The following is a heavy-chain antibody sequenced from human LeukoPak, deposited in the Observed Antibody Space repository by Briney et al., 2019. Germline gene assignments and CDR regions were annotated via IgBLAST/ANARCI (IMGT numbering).Heavy chain of an antibody. J-gene: IGHJ5*02. Sequence: KASETLSLTCTVSGGSISSYYWSWIRQPPGKGLEWIGYIYYSGSTNYNPPLKSRVTISVDTSKNQFSLKLSSVTAADTAVYYCARLKVGAVAGWFDPWGQGTLVTVSS. V-gene: IGHV4-59*08. CDR1: GGSISSYY. CDR2: IYYSGST. D-gene: IGHD6-19*01. CDR3: ARLKVGAVAGWFDP.